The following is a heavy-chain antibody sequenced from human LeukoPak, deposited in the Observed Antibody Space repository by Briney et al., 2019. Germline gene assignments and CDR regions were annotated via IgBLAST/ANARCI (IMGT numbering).Heavy chain of an antibody. V-gene: IGHV1-8*02. Sequence: ASVKVSCKASGYTFTSYDFNWVRQATGQGLEWMGWMNPNSGNTGYAQKSQGRVTMTSNTSISTAYMELSSLRSEDTAVYYCASMHRQWLLGQFSSDAFDIWGQGTKVTVSS. CDR2: MNPNSGNT. CDR1: GYTFTSYD. CDR3: ASMHRQWLLGQFSSDAFDI. J-gene: IGHJ3*02. D-gene: IGHD6-19*01.